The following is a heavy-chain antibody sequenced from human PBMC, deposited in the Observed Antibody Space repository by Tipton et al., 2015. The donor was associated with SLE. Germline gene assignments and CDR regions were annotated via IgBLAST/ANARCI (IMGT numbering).Heavy chain of an antibody. J-gene: IGHJ4*02. V-gene: IGHV4-39*07. CDR3: ARGYYESNGYYSFDY. Sequence: TLSLTCTVSGGSISSSSYYWGWIRQPPGKGLEWIGSIYYSGSTYSNPSLKSRVTISVDTSKNQFSLKLSSVTAADTAVYYCARGYYESNGYYSFDYWGLGALVTVSS. D-gene: IGHD3-22*01. CDR1: GGSISSSSYY. CDR2: IYYSGST.